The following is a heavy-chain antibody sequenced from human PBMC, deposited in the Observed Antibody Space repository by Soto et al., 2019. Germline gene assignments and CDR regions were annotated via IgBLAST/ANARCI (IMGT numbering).Heavy chain of an antibody. V-gene: IGHV3-74*01. D-gene: IGHD1-26*01. CDR2: IKSDGSST. J-gene: IGHJ4*02. Sequence: PGGSLRLSCAASGFTFSSYWMHWVRQAPGKGLVWVSRIKSDGSSTSYADSVKGRFTISRDNAKNTLYLQMNSLRAEDTAVYYCTRGQRELLPGDYWGQGTLVTVSS. CDR1: GFTFSSYW. CDR3: TRGQRELLPGDY.